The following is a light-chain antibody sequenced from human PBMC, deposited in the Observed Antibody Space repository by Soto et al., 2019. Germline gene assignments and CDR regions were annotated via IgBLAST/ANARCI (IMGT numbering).Light chain of an antibody. CDR3: QQYGGSPGFT. CDR1: QTVCSTC. Sequence: EIVLTQSPGTLPFYPGERATLSCRTSQTVCSTCLAWYQQKPGQAPRLLISGASNRATGISDRFSGSGSGTDFTLTISRLEPEDFAVYYCQQYGGSPGFTFGPGTKVDIK. J-gene: IGKJ3*01. V-gene: IGKV3-20*01. CDR2: GAS.